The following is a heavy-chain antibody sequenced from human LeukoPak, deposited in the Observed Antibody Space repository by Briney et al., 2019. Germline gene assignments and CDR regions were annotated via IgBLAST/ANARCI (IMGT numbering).Heavy chain of an antibody. Sequence: PGGSLRLSCAASGITFSSYGMSWVRQVPGKGLEWVSSISHTGGSPYYADSVKGRFTVSRDNSKNTLYLQMNSLRAEDTGVYYCAKDLSSGSRRAYWGQGTLVTVSS. D-gene: IGHD6-19*01. CDR3: AKDLSSGSRRAY. V-gene: IGHV3-23*01. CDR1: GITFSSYG. CDR2: ISHTGGSP. J-gene: IGHJ4*02.